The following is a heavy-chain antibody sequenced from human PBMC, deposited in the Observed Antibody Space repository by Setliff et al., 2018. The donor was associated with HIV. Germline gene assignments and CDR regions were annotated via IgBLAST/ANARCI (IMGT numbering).Heavy chain of an antibody. CDR2: IKSKTDGGTT. CDR1: GFTFNNAW. Sequence: GGSLRLSCAASGFTFNNAWMTWVRRAPGKGLEWVGHIKSKTDGGTTDYAAPVKGRFTISRDDSKTTLYLQMNSLKTEDTAVYYCTTEDPWLRFGHWGQGTLVTVSS. J-gene: IGHJ5*02. V-gene: IGHV3-15*01. CDR3: TTEDPWLRFGH. D-gene: IGHD5-12*01.